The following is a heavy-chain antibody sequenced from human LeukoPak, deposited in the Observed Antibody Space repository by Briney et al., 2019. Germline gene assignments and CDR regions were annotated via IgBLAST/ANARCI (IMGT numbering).Heavy chain of an antibody. CDR3: ARHEYTAARPDY. V-gene: IGHV4-39*01. CDR2: IYYSGST. D-gene: IGHD6-6*01. J-gene: IGHJ4*02. Sequence: PSETLSLTCTVSGGSISSSSYYWGWIRQPPGKGLEWIGSIYYSGSTYYNPSLKSRVTISVDTSKNQFSLKLSSVTAADTAVYYCARHEYTAARPDYWGQGTLVTVSS. CDR1: GGSISSSSYY.